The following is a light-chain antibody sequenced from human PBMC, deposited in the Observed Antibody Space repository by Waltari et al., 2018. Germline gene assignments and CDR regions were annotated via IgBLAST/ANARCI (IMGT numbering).Light chain of an antibody. CDR1: TSNIGDFY. J-gene: IGLJ1*01. Sequence: QSVLAQPPSVSGDPGQRVTISCTGSTSNIGDFYVYWYQQFPGTAPKALIYYNKKRPLGVSDRFSGSKSGTSASLTSIGLQPGDEADYYCGAWDSSLGAYVFGVGTRLTVL. V-gene: IGLV1-51*01. CDR3: GAWDSSLGAYV. CDR2: YNK.